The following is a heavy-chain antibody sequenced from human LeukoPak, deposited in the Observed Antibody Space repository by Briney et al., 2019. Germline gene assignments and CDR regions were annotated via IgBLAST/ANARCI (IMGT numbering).Heavy chain of an antibody. J-gene: IGHJ4*02. CDR1: GYTFTSYG. CDR3: ARDTSCYDSSGYCFDY. V-gene: IGHV1-18*01. Sequence: ASVKVSCKASGYTFTSYGISWVRQAPGEGLEWMGWISAYNGNTNYAQKLQGRVTMTTDTSTSTAYMELRSLRSDDTAVYYCARDTSCYDSSGYCFDYWGQGTLVTVSS. CDR2: ISAYNGNT. D-gene: IGHD3-22*01.